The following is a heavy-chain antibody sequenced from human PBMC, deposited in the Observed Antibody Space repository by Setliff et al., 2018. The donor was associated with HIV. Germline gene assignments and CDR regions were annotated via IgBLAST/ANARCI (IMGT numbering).Heavy chain of an antibody. J-gene: IGHJ4*02. D-gene: IGHD5-12*01. CDR3: AKDPRAAVATICDY. V-gene: IGHV3-23*01. CDR1: GFTFSSYA. CDR2: ISGSGGST. Sequence: GGSLRLSCAASGFTFSSYAMSWVRQAPGKGLEWVSAISGSGGSTYYADSVKGRFTISIYNSKNTLYMQMNSLRAEDTAVYYCAKDPRAAVATICDYWGQGTLVTVSS.